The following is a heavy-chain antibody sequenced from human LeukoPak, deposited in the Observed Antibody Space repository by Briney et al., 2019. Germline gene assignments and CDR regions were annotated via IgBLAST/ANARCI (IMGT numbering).Heavy chain of an antibody. D-gene: IGHD2/OR15-2a*01. V-gene: IGHV4-39*01. CDR1: GGSISSGGYY. CDR2: IYYSGTT. J-gene: IGHJ4*02. Sequence: SQTLSLTCTVSGGSISSGGYYWGWIRQPPGKGLEWIGDIYYSGTTNYNPSLKSRVTMSVDTSKNQFSLKLNSATAADTAVYYCARRLSTRSYYLDDWGQGTLVTVSS. CDR3: ARRLSTRSYYLDD.